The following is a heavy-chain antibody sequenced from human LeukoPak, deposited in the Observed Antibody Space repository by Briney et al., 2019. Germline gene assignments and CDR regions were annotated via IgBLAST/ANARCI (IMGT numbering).Heavy chain of an antibody. CDR1: GFSFSTYW. D-gene: IGHD1-26*01. CDR2: IKQDGSEK. CDR3: ARDKVVGATTLDY. Sequence: GGSLRLSCSASGFSFSTYWMSWVSQVPGTGLEWVANIKQDGSEKYYVESVKGRFTISRDNAKNSLFLQMNSLRAEDTAVYYCARDKVVGATTLDYWGQGTLVTVSS. J-gene: IGHJ4*02. V-gene: IGHV3-7*05.